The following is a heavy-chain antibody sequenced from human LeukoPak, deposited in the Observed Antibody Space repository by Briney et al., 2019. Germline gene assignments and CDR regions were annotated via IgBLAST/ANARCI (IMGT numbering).Heavy chain of an antibody. V-gene: IGHV3-7*01. Sequence: GGSLRLSCAASGFTSGTYWMSWVHQAPGKGLEWVANIKQDGSEKYYVDSVRGRFTISRDNAKNSLYLQMNSLRAEDTAVYYCARDRGSSGWYEFDYWGQGTLVTVCS. CDR1: GFTSGTYW. D-gene: IGHD6-19*01. CDR2: IKQDGSEK. CDR3: ARDRGSSGWYEFDY. J-gene: IGHJ4*02.